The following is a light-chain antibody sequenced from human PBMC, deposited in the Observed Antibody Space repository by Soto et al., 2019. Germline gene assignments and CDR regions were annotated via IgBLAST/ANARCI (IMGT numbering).Light chain of an antibody. J-gene: IGKJ4*01. CDR3: QQLTSYFPLT. CDR1: QGINSY. V-gene: IGKV1-9*01. Sequence: IQLTQSPSSLSASVGDRVTVTCRASQGINSYLAWYQQKPGKAPKLLIYTASTLQSGVPSRFSGSGSGTEFTLTISSLQPEDFATYYCQQLTSYFPLTFGGGTKVDIK. CDR2: TAS.